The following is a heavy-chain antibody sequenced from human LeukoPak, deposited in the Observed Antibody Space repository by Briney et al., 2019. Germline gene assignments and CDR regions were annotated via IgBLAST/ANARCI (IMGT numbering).Heavy chain of an antibody. CDR2: SHQTGST. Sequence: SGTLSLTCAVSGGSIGSIEWFSWVRPTPGKGLEWIGESHQTGSTNYNPSLKSRVTISVDKSKNQFSLDFNSVTAADTAIYYCATNGYYCIDVWGKGTTVTVSS. J-gene: IGHJ6*03. V-gene: IGHV4-4*02. CDR1: GGSIGSIEW. CDR3: ATNGYYCIDV. D-gene: IGHD2-8*01.